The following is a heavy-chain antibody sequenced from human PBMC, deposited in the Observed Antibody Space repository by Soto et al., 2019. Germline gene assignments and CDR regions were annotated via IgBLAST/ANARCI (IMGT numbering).Heavy chain of an antibody. D-gene: IGHD3-10*01. V-gene: IGHV1-3*01. CDR1: GYTFTSYA. CDR3: ARDLGFGLSDY. CDR2: INAGNGNT. Sequence: QVQLVQSGAEVNKPGASVKVSCKASGYTFTSYAMHWVRQAPGQRLEWMGWINAGNGNTKYSQKFQGRVTIIRDTSASTAYMERSGLRSEDTAVYSCARDLGFGLSDYWGQGTLVTVSS. J-gene: IGHJ4*02.